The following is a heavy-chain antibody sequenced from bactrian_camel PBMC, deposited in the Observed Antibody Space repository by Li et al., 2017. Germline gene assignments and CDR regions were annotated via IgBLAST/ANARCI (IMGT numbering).Heavy chain of an antibody. V-gene: IGHV3S10*01. D-gene: IGHD5*01. CDR1: GFTYCNYD. CDR3: VRELSVDNS. CDR2: IYRDGRT. Sequence: VQLVESGGDLVQPGGSLRLSCAASGFTYCNYDLSWYRRAPGKEREFVSAIYRDGRTSVVDSVKGRFTISRDNAKNTVYLQMNSLKPEDSAVYYCVRELSVDNSWGQGTQVTVS. J-gene: IGHJ4*01.